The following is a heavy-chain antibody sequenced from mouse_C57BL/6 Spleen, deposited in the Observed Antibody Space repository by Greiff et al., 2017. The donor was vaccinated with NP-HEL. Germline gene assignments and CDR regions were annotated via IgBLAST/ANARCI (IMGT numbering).Heavy chain of an antibody. Sequence: QVHVKQPGAELVKPGASVKLSCKASGYTFTSYWMQWVKQRPGQGLEWIGEIDPSDSYTNYNQKFKGKATLTVDTSSSTAYMQLSSLTSEDSAVYYCARWEGGYAMDYWGQGTSVTVSS. CDR3: ARWEGGYAMDY. J-gene: IGHJ4*01. D-gene: IGHD4-1*01. CDR1: GYTFTSYW. V-gene: IGHV1-50*01. CDR2: IDPSDSYT.